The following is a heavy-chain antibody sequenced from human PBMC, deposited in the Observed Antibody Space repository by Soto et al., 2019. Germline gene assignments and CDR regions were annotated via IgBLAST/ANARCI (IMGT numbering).Heavy chain of an antibody. CDR2: IRSSSSTI. CDR3: ARDQVETFMEGRLTAVSLPGYYGMDV. V-gene: IGHV3-48*02. D-gene: IGHD3-3*02. Sequence: GGSLRLSCAASGFTFSSYSMNWVRQAPGKGLEWVSYIRSSSSTIYYADSVKGRFTIPRDNAKNSLYLQMNSLRDEDTAVYYCARDQVETFMEGRLTAVSLPGYYGMDVWGQGTTVTVSS. J-gene: IGHJ6*02. CDR1: GFTFSSYS.